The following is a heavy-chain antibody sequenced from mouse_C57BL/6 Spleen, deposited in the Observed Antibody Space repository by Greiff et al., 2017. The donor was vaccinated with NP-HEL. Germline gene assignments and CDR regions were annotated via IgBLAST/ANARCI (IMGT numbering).Heavy chain of an antibody. CDR1: GYTFTSYW. CDR3: ANYDYDREYYFDY. CDR2: INPSNGGT. J-gene: IGHJ2*01. D-gene: IGHD2-4*01. Sequence: QVQLKQPGTELVKPGASVKLSCKASGYTFTSYWMHWVKQRPGQGLEWIGNINPSNGGTNYNEKFKSKATLTVDKSSSTAYMQLSSLTSEDSAVYYCANYDYDREYYFDYWGQGTTLTVSS. V-gene: IGHV1-53*01.